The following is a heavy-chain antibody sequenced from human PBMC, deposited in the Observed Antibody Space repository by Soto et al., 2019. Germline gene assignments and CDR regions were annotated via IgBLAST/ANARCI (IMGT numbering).Heavy chain of an antibody. V-gene: IGHV4-30-4*01. CDR2: IYDSGNT. Sequence: QGQLQGSGPGLVKPSQTLSLTCTVSGGSISDGAYYWSWIRQPPGKGLEWIGHIYDSGNTYNNPSLKSRLTISVDTSKNHFSLNLNSVTAADTAVYYCASGLSGDKVDQWGQGTLVTVSS. D-gene: IGHD2-21*01. J-gene: IGHJ4*02. CDR1: GGSISDGAYY. CDR3: ASGLSGDKVDQ.